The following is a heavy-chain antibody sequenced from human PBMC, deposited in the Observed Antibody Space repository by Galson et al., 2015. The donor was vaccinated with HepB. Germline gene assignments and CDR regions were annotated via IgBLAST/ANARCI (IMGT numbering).Heavy chain of an antibody. J-gene: IGHJ4*02. CDR1: GVTLSNYG. Sequence: SLRLSCAASGVTLSNYGMHRVRQAPGKGLEWVAVVSYDGGTKYYADSVKGRFTISKDKSRNTVYLQMDTLRPEDTAVYFCAREGDTYRSGRYGSWGQGTLVTVSS. CDR3: AREGDTYRSGRYGS. V-gene: IGHV3-30*03. D-gene: IGHD6-13*01. CDR2: VSYDGGTK.